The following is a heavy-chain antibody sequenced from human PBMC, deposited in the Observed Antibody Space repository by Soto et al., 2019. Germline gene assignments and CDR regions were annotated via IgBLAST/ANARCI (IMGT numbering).Heavy chain of an antibody. D-gene: IGHD6-19*01. CDR1: GGSISSYY. V-gene: IGHV4-59*01. J-gene: IGHJ5*02. Sequence: SETLSLTCTVSGGSISSYYWSWIRQPPGKGLEWIGYIYYSGSTNYNPSLKSRVTISVDTSKNQFSLKLSSVTAADTAVHYCARTYSSGWYNWFDPWGQGTLVTVSS. CDR3: ARTYSSGWYNWFDP. CDR2: IYYSGST.